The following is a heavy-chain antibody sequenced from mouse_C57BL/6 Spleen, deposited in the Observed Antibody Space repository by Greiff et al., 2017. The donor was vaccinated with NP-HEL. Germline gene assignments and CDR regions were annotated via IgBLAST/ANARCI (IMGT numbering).Heavy chain of an antibody. CDR1: GYAFSSSW. CDR2: IYPGDGDT. J-gene: IGHJ3*01. D-gene: IGHD1-1*02. V-gene: IGHV1-82*01. CDR3: ARSMGYGPTSWFAY. Sequence: QVQLQQSGPELVKPGASVKISCKASGYAFSSSWMNWVKQRPGQGLEWIGRIYPGDGDTNYNGKFKGKATLTADKSSSTAYMQLSSLTSEDSAVDFCARSMGYGPTSWFAYWGQGTLVTVSA.